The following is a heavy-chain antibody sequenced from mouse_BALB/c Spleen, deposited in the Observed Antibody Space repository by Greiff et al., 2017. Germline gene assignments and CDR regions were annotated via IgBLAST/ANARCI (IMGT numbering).Heavy chain of an antibody. V-gene: IGHV14-3*02. CDR3: ETTGGAFAY. D-gene: IGHD1-1*01. CDR2: IDPANGNT. CDR1: GFNIKDTY. J-gene: IGHJ3*01. Sequence: VQLKQSGAELVKPGASVKLSCTASGFNIKDTYMHWVKQRPEQGLEWIGRIDPANGNTKYDPKFQGKATITADTSSNTAYLQLSSLTSEDTAVYYCETTGGAFAYWGQGTLVTVSA.